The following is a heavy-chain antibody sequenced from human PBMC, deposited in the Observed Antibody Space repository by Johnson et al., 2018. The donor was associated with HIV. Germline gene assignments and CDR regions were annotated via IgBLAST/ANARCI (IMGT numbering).Heavy chain of an antibody. V-gene: IGHV3-23*04. CDR2: ISGSGGGT. CDR1: GFTFSTYA. Sequence: MQLVESGGGLVQPVGSLRLSCAASGFTFSTYAMSWVRQAPGKGLEWVSVISGSGGGTYYADSVKGRFTISRDNSKNTLYLQMNSLRAEDTALYYCALRGNAFDIWGQGTMVTVSS. D-gene: IGHD3-9*01. CDR3: ALRGNAFDI. J-gene: IGHJ3*02.